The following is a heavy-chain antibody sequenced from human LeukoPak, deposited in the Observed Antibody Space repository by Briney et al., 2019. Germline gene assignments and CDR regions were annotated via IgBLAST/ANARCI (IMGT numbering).Heavy chain of an antibody. CDR3: AKFSGYAGPGDY. J-gene: IGHJ4*02. CDR1: GYTFTNYA. CDR2: INAGNGNT. V-gene: IGHV1-3*01. D-gene: IGHD5-12*01. Sequence: ASVKVSCKASGYTFTNYAIHWVRQAPGQGLEWMGWINAGNGNTRYSQNFQGRVIITRDTSASTVYMELGSLRSEDTAGYYCAKFSGYAGPGDYWGQGTLVTVSS.